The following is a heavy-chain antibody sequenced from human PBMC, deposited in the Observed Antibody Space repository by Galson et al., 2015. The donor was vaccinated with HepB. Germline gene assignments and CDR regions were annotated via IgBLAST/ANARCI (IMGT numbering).Heavy chain of an antibody. Sequence: SLRLSCAASGFTFSSYWMSWVRQAPGKGLEWVAVISYDGSNKYYADSVKGRFTISRDNSKNTLYLQMSSLRAEDTAVYYCAKDTRGRKAAAGTSNVDYWGQGTLVTVSS. CDR2: ISYDGSNK. CDR3: AKDTRGRKAAAGTSNVDY. CDR1: GFTFSSYW. V-gene: IGHV3-30*18. D-gene: IGHD6-13*01. J-gene: IGHJ4*02.